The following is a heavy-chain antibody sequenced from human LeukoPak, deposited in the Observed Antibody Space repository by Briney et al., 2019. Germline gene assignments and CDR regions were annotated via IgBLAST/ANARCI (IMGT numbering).Heavy chain of an antibody. CDR3: TTGGYSYGYGAFDI. V-gene: IGHV3-23*01. CDR1: GFTFSSYA. Sequence: GGSLRLSCAASGFTFSSYAMSWVRQAPGKGLEWVSAISGSGGSTYYADSVKGRFTISRDNSKNTLYLQMNSLKTEDTAVYYCTTGGYSYGYGAFDIWGQGTMVTVSS. CDR2: ISGSGGST. D-gene: IGHD5-18*01. J-gene: IGHJ3*02.